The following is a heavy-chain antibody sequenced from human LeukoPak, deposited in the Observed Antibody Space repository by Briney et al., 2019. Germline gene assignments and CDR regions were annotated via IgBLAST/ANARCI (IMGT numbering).Heavy chain of an antibody. D-gene: IGHD3-3*01. CDR1: GYSISSDYY. V-gene: IGHV4-38-2*01. Sequence: SETLSLTCAVSGYSISSDYYWAWIRQPPGQGLEWIGSIYHSGNTYYNPSLKSRVTISVDTSKNQFSLKLSSVTAADTAVYYCAKNVRDYYFWSAYYYWGQGTLVTVSS. CDR3: AKNVRDYYFWSAYYY. CDR2: IYHSGNT. J-gene: IGHJ4*02.